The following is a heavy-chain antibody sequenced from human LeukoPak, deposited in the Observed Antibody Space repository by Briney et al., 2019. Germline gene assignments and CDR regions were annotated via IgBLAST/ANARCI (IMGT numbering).Heavy chain of an antibody. J-gene: IGHJ4*02. CDR2: ISTTGGST. V-gene: IGHV3-23*01. D-gene: IGHD4-23*01. CDR3: AKDWATVVTPKGYYFDS. CDR1: GFSFNKYA. Sequence: GGSLRLSCAASGFSFNKYAMSWVRQAPGEGVEWVSAISTTGGSTYYADSVKGRFTISRDNSKNTLSLQMDSLSVEDTAVYYCAKDWATVVTPKGYYFDSWGQGTLVTVSS.